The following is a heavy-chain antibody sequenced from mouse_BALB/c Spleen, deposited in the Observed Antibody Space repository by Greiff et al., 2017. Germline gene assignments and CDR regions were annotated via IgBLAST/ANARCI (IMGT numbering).Heavy chain of an antibody. Sequence: EVKLMESGGGLVKPGGSLKLSCAASGFTFSSYAMSWVRQTPEKRLEWVASISSGGSTYYPDSVKGRFTISRDNARNILYLQMSSLRSEDTAMYYCAREVRTYYYAMEYWGQGTSVTVSS. J-gene: IGHJ4*01. D-gene: IGHD2-14*01. CDR3: AREVRTYYYAMEY. V-gene: IGHV5-6-5*01. CDR1: GFTFSSYA. CDR2: ISSGGST.